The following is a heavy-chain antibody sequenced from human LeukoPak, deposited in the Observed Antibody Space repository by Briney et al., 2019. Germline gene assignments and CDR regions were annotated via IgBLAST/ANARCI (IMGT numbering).Heavy chain of an antibody. CDR2: IIPALNIT. CDR1: GYTFTDYY. CDR3: ARDQGLTAPPPYGLDV. J-gene: IGHJ6*02. Sequence: SVKVSCKASGYTFTDYYMNWVRQAPGQGLEWMGRIIPALNITSYAQKFQGRVTITADTSTSTAYMELSSLRSEETAVYYCARDQGLTAPPPYGLDVWGQGTTVTVSS. D-gene: IGHD5-18*01. V-gene: IGHV1-69*04.